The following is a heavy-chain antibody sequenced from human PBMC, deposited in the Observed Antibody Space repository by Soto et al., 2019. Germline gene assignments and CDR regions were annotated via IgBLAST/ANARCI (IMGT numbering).Heavy chain of an antibody. Sequence: QITLKESGPTLVKPTQTLTLTCTFSGFSLSTSGVGVGWIRQPPGKALEWLALIYWDDDKRYSPSLKSRLTITKXPXXXQXXLTMTNMDPVDTATYYCAHRPSSCSGGSCYSGFDYWGQGTLVTVSS. CDR3: AHRPSSCSGGSCYSGFDY. D-gene: IGHD2-15*01. CDR2: IYWDDDK. CDR1: GFSLSTSGVG. J-gene: IGHJ4*02. V-gene: IGHV2-5*02.